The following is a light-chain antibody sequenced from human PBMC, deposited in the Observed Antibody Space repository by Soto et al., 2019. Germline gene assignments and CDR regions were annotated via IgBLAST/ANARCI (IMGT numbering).Light chain of an antibody. CDR1: QSVSSD. CDR3: QQYTDWPLT. V-gene: IGKV3-15*01. Sequence: IVMTQSPATLSVSPGERATLSCRASQSVSSDVAWYQQKSGQAPRLLIYGASTRAIGFPARFSASGSGTEFTLTISSLQSEDFSVYYCQQYTDWPLTFGGGTKVEI. CDR2: GAS. J-gene: IGKJ4*01.